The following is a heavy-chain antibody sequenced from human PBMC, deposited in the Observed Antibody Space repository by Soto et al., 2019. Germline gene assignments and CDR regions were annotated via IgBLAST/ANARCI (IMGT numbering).Heavy chain of an antibody. D-gene: IGHD3-10*01. CDR3: AGGSLMIRGVIIREGHYYYGMDV. CDR2: IIPIFGTA. J-gene: IGHJ6*02. Sequence: QVQLVQSGAEVKKPGSSVKVSCKASGGTFSSYAISWVRQAPGQGLEWMGGIIPIFGTANYAQKFQGRVTITADESTSTAYMELSSLRSEDTAVYYCAGGSLMIRGVIIREGHYYYGMDVWGQGTTVTVSS. V-gene: IGHV1-69*12. CDR1: GGTFSSYA.